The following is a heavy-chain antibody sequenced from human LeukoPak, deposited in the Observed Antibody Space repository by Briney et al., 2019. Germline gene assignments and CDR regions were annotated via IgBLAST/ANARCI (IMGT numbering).Heavy chain of an antibody. Sequence: GGSLRLSCAASGFSFSNAWMSWVRQAPGKGLEWVGRIRSKADGGTAEYAAPVIGRFSMSRDDSKNKLYLQMSSLKTEDTAVYYCTTELAGYRSSWYQWDYFDYWGQGTLVTVSS. J-gene: IGHJ4*02. CDR3: TTELAGYRSSWYQWDYFDY. D-gene: IGHD6-13*01. CDR1: GFSFSNAW. CDR2: IRSKADGGTA. V-gene: IGHV3-15*01.